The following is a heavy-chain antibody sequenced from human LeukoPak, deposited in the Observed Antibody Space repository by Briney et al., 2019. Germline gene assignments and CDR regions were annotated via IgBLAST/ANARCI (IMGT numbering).Heavy chain of an antibody. CDR3: TTEDF. V-gene: IGHV3-15*01. CDR1: GFTFSTAW. D-gene: IGHD3/OR15-3a*01. J-gene: IGHJ3*01. CDR2: VKTKADGGTT. Sequence: GGALRLSCAGSGFTFSTAWMIWGRQARGKGMEWVGRVKTKADGGTTDYAAPVKGRFTITRDDSKNTVHLQMNSLKTEDTAVYYCTTEDFWGQGTLVTVSS.